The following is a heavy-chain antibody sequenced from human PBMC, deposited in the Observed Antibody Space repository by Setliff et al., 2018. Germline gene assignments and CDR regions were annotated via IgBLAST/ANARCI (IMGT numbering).Heavy chain of an antibody. CDR3: ARDNLPTYYDILTGYYYYYGMDV. D-gene: IGHD3-9*01. V-gene: IGHV3-7*01. J-gene: IGHJ6*02. Sequence: GSLRLSCAASGFTFSSYWMNWVRQAPGKGLEWVANIKQDGSVKNYVDSVKGRFSISRDNTKNSLYLQMNSLRAEDTAVYYCARDNLPTYYDILTGYYYYYGMDVWGQGTTVTVSS. CDR1: GFTFSSYW. CDR2: IKQDGSVK.